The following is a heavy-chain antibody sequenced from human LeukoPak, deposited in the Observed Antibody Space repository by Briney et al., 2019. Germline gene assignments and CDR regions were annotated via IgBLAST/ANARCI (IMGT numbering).Heavy chain of an antibody. CDR2: INPSGGST. V-gene: IGHV1-46*01. CDR1: GYIFTSHY. Sequence: ASVKVSCTASGYIFTSHYMHWMRQAPGQGLEWMGMINPSGGSTVYAQKFQGRVTMTRDTSTSTVDMELSSLRSEDTAMYYCATYSYGSVDPRGQGTLVTVSS. J-gene: IGHJ5*02. CDR3: ATYSYGSVDP. D-gene: IGHD5-18*01.